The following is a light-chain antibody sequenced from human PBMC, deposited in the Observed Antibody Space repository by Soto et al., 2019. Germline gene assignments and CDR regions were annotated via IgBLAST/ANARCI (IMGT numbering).Light chain of an antibody. V-gene: IGLV4-60*02. CDR2: LEGSGSY. Sequence: QAVVTQSSSASASLGSSVKLTCTLSSGHSSYIIAWHQQQPGKAPRYLMKLEGSGSYNKGSGVPDRSSGSSSGADRYLTISNLQFEDEADYYCETWDFNTRVFGGGTKLTVL. CDR3: ETWDFNTRV. CDR1: SGHSSYI. J-gene: IGLJ3*02.